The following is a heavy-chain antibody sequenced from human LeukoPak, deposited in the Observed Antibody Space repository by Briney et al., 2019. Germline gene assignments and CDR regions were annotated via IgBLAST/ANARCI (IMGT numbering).Heavy chain of an antibody. CDR2: ISDTYATT. V-gene: IGHV3-23*01. J-gene: IGHJ4*02. Sequence: GGSLSLSCAASGFTFTNYAMTWVRQAPGKGLEWVSSISDTYATTYYTDSVKGRCTISRDNSKNTVSLLLNNLRAEDTAVYFCVRHDSFIPFWGQGSLVTVSS. CDR3: VRHDSFIPF. D-gene: IGHD2-21*01. CDR1: GFTFTNYA.